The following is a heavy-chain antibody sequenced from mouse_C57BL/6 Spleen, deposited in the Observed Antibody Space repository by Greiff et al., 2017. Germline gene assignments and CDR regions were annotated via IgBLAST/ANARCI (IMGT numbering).Heavy chain of an antibody. V-gene: IGHV1-26*01. CDR1: GYTFTDYY. CDR2: INPNNGGT. CDR3: ASLLTTVVATADY. Sequence: VQLQQSGAELVRPGASVKISCKASGYTFTDYYMNWVKQSHGKSLEWIGDINPNNGGTSYNQKFKGKATLTVDKSSSTAYMELRSLTSEESAVYYCASLLTTVVATADYWGQGTTLTVSS. J-gene: IGHJ2*01. D-gene: IGHD1-1*01.